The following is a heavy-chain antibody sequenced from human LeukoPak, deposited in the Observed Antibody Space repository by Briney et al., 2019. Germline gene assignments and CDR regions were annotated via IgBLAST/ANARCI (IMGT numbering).Heavy chain of an antibody. J-gene: IGHJ4*02. V-gene: IGHV1-69*13. CDR3: ARHSGYYSTMYLDY. CDR1: GGTFNSYA. CDR2: ITAIFRTT. D-gene: IGHD3-22*01. Sequence: ASVNVSCKTSGGTFNSYAISWVRQAPGQGLEWMGGITAIFRTTNYAQKFQGRVTITADESMSTVYMELSSLRSEDTAVYYCARHSGYYSTMYLDYWGQGTLVTVSS.